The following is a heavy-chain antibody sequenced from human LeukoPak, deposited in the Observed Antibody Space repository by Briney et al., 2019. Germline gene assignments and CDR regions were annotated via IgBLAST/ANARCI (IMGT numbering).Heavy chain of an antibody. D-gene: IGHD3-3*01. J-gene: IGHJ4*02. CDR1: GVTLSNHA. CDR2: ISYDGSNK. CDR3: AKLPFPYYDFWSGYYPHLDY. V-gene: IGHV3-30*18. Sequence: GGSLRLSCSASGVTLSNHAMSWVRQAPGKGLEWVAVISYDGSNKYYADSVKGRFTISRDNSKNTLYLQMNSLRAEDTAVYYCAKLPFPYYDFWSGYYPHLDYWGQGTLVTVSS.